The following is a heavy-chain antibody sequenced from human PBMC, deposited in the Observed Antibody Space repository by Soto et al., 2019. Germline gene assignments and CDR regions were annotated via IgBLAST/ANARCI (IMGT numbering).Heavy chain of an antibody. CDR1: GGTFSSYA. D-gene: IGHD2-15*01. V-gene: IGHV1-69*06. CDR2: IIPIFGTA. J-gene: IGHJ6*02. Sequence: GASVKVSCKASGGTFSSYAISWVRQAPGQGLEWMGGIIPIFGTANYAQKFQGRVTITADKSTSTAYMELSSLRSEDTAVYYCASPSSGDCSGASCYSELRYYGMDVWGQGTTVTVSS. CDR3: ASPSSGDCSGASCYSELRYYGMDV.